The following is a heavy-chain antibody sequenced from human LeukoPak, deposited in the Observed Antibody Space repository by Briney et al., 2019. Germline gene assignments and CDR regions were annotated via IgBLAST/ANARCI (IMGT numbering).Heavy chain of an antibody. V-gene: IGHV4-39*07. D-gene: IGHD6-19*01. CDR3: ARGSYPGWYNGEFDY. CDR2: IYYSGST. J-gene: IGHJ4*02. CDR1: GGSISSYY. Sequence: SETLSLTCTVSGGSISSYYWSWIRQSPGKGLECIGSIYYSGSTYYNPSLKSRVTISVDTSKNQFSLKLTSVTAADTAVYYCARGSYPGWYNGEFDYWGQGTLVPVSS.